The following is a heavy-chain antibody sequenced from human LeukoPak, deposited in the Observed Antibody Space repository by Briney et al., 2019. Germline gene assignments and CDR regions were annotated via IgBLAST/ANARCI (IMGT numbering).Heavy chain of an antibody. CDR2: IRAYNGNT. CDR1: GYTFTSCG. D-gene: IGHD3-10*01. CDR3: ARDSVRGFGLAFDI. J-gene: IGHJ3*02. V-gene: IGHV1-18*01. Sequence: ASVKVSCKASGYTFTSCGISWVRHRPGHGLEWMGWIRAYNGNTNYAQKFQGRVTMTTDTSTSTAYMELRSLRSDDTAVYYCARDSVRGFGLAFDIWGQGTMVTVSS.